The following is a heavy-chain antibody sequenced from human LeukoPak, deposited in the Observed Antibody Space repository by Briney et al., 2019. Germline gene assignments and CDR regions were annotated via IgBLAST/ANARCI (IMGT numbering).Heavy chain of an antibody. CDR2: IYYSGST. J-gene: IGHJ6*03. CDR3: ARAAAERWLQWDYYYYMDV. Sequence: SETLSLTCTVSGGSISSYYWSWIRQPPGKGLEWSGYIYYSGSTNYNPSLKSRVTISVDTSKNQFSLKLSSVTAADTAVYYCARAAAERWLQWDYYYYMDVWGKGTMVTVSS. CDR1: GGSISSYY. V-gene: IGHV4-59*01. D-gene: IGHD5-24*01.